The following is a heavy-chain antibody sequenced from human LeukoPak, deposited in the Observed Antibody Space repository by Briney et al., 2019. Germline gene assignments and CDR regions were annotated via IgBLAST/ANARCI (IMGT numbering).Heavy chain of an antibody. J-gene: IGHJ4*02. CDR2: ISGSGGST. V-gene: IGHV3-23*01. Sequence: PGGSLRLSCAASGFTVSSNYMSWVRQAPGKGLEWVSAISGSGGSTYYADSVKGRFTISRDNSKNTLYLQMNSLRAEDTAVYYCAKDFSLSRPKTFDYWGQGTLVTVSS. CDR3: AKDFSLSRPKTFDY. D-gene: IGHD3-3*01. CDR1: GFTVSSNY.